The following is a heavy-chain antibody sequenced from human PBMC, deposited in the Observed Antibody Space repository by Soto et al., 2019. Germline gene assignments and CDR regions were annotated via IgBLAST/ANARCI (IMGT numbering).Heavy chain of an antibody. D-gene: IGHD2-15*01. CDR1: GGSISSYY. Sequence: SETLSLTCTVSGGSISSYYWSWIRQPPGKGLEWIGYIYYSGSTNYNPSLKSRVTISVDTSKNQFSLKLSSVTAADTAVYYCARDAVLVLPGYCSGGSCYSPYYGMNVWGQGTTVTVSS. CDR3: ARDAVLVLPGYCSGGSCYSPYYGMNV. J-gene: IGHJ6*02. CDR2: IYYSGST. V-gene: IGHV4-59*12.